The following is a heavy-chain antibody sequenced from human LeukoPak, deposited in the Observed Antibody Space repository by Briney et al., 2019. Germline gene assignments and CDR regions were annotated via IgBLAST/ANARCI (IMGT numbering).Heavy chain of an antibody. J-gene: IGHJ6*02. D-gene: IGHD2-15*01. CDR3: ARWYCGGGSCYSYYYGMDV. CDR2: ISAYNGNT. V-gene: IGHV1-18*01. CDR1: GYTFTIYG. Sequence: GASVPVSCKASGYTFTIYGISWVRQAPGQGLEWLGWISAYNGNTKYVQKLQGRVTMTTDSSTSTAYMELRSLTSDDTAVYYCARWYCGGGSCYSYYYGMDVWGQGTTVTVSS.